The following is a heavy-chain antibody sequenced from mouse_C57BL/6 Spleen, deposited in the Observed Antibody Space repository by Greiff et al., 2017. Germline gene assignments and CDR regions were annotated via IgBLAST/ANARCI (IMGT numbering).Heavy chain of an antibody. Sequence: QVQLQQSGPELVKPGASVKISCKASGYAFSSSWMNWVKQRPGKGLEWIGRIYPGDGDTNYNGKVKGKATLTADKSSSTAYMQLSSLTSEDSAVYFCARSYYDYGYAMDYWGQGTSVTVSS. CDR1: GYAFSSSW. CDR2: IYPGDGDT. CDR3: ARSYYDYGYAMDY. D-gene: IGHD2-4*01. J-gene: IGHJ4*01. V-gene: IGHV1-82*01.